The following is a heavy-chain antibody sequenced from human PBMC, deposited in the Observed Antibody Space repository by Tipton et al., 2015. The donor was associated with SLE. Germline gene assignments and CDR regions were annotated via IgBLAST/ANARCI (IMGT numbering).Heavy chain of an antibody. V-gene: IGHV4-38-2*01. CDR1: GYSINSGYY. CDR2: MYHSGRN. D-gene: IGHD4-17*01. J-gene: IGHJ5*02. CDR3: ARQGAAVTMSGWFDP. Sequence: TLSLTCAVSGYSINSGYYWSWIRQPPGKGLEWIGSMYHSGRNNSNPYLTSRVTISVDTSKNQFSLNLKSVTAADTAVYYCARQGAAVTMSGWFDPWGQGTLVTVSS.